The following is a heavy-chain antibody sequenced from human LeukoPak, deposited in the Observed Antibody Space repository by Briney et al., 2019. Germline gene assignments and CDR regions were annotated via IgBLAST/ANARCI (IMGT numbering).Heavy chain of an antibody. CDR1: GGSFSGYY. J-gene: IGHJ3*02. CDR2: IYHSGST. D-gene: IGHD3-3*01. CDR3: ARSIFGVVNNAFDI. V-gene: IGHV4-34*01. Sequence: SETLSLTCAVYGGSFSGYYWSWIRQPPGKGLEWIGYIYHSGSTYYNPSLKSRVTISVDTSKNQFSLKLSSVTAADTAVYYCARSIFGVVNNAFDIWGQGTMVTVSS.